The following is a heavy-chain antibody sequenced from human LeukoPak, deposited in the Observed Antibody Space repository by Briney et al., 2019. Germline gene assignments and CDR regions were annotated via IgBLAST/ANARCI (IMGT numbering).Heavy chain of an antibody. Sequence: GGSLRLSCAASGFTFSSYWMSWVRQAPGKGLEWVANIKQDGSEKYYVDSVKGRFTISRDNSKNTLYLQMNSLRAEDTAVYYCARDGAGTDLDGMDVWGQGTTVTVSS. V-gene: IGHV3-7*03. CDR3: ARDGAGTDLDGMDV. CDR1: GFTFSSYW. D-gene: IGHD1-7*01. J-gene: IGHJ6*02. CDR2: IKQDGSEK.